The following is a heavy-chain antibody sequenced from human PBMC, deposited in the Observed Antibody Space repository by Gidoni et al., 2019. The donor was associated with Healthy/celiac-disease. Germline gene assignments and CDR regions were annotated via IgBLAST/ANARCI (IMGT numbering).Heavy chain of an antibody. CDR2: IYSGGST. J-gene: IGHJ4*02. Sequence: EVQMVESGGVLVSPGGSLSPPCAASGFTVRTNYMSWVRQAPRQGLECVSVIYSGGSTYYADSVKGRVTISRDNSKNTLYLQMNSLRAEDTAVYYCASHDSTDWDYWGQGTLVTVSS. D-gene: IGHD3-22*01. V-gene: IGHV3-66*04. CDR3: ASHDSTDWDY. CDR1: GFTVRTNY.